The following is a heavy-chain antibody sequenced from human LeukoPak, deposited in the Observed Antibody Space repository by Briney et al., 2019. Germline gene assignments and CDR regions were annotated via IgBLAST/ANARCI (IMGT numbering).Heavy chain of an antibody. Sequence: PGGSLRLSCAASGFTFSSYAMSWVRQAPGKGLEWVSGINWNGGSTGYADSVKGRFTISRDNAKNSLYLQMNSLRAEDTALYHCARVSSPKNPHTSSSWSPYNWFDPWGQGTLVTVSS. V-gene: IGHV3-20*01. CDR2: INWNGGST. CDR1: GFTFSSYA. CDR3: ARVSSPKNPHTSSSWSPYNWFDP. J-gene: IGHJ5*02. D-gene: IGHD6-13*01.